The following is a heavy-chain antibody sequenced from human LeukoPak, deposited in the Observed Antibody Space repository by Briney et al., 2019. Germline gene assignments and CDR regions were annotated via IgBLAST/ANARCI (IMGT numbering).Heavy chain of an antibody. V-gene: IGHV1-18*01. CDR3: ARVGIVAAEKGWFDP. CDR1: GYTFTSYG. Sequence: ASVKVSCTASGYTFTSYGISWVRQAPGPGLEWMGWISAYNGNTNYAQKLQGRVTMTTDASTSTAYMELRSLRSDDTAVYYCARVGIVAAEKGWFDPWGQGTLVTVSS. J-gene: IGHJ5*02. D-gene: IGHD6-13*01. CDR2: ISAYNGNT.